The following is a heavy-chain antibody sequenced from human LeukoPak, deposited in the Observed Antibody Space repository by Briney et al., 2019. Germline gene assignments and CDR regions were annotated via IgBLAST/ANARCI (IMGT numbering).Heavy chain of an antibody. Sequence: SETLSLTCTVSGGSLSSGSYYWSWIRQPAGKGLEWIGRIYTSGSTNYNPSLKSRVTISVDTSKNQFSLKLSSVTAADTAVYYCARYCSSTSCPHQDAFDIWGQGTMVTVSS. V-gene: IGHV4-61*02. D-gene: IGHD2-2*01. J-gene: IGHJ3*02. CDR1: GGSLSSGSYY. CDR3: ARYCSSTSCPHQDAFDI. CDR2: IYTSGST.